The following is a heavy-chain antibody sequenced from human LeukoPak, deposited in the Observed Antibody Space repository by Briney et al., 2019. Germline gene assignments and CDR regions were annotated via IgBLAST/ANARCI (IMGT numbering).Heavy chain of an antibody. CDR2: IDPSDSYT. Sequence: GESLKISCKGSGYIFTSYWISWVRQMPGKGLEWMGRIDPSDSYTNYSPSFQGHVTISADKSISTAYLQWSSLKASDTAMYYCARRVAVAGPTDYWGQGTLVTVSS. CDR3: ARRVAVAGPTDY. CDR1: GYIFTSYW. D-gene: IGHD6-19*01. J-gene: IGHJ4*02. V-gene: IGHV5-10-1*01.